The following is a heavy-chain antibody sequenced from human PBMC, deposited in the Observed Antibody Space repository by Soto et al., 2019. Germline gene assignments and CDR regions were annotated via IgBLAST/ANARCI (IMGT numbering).Heavy chain of an antibody. CDR3: ARVKLLWLGELGGGMDV. CDR1: GGSFSGYY. J-gene: IGHJ6*02. V-gene: IGHV4-34*01. CDR2: INHSGST. D-gene: IGHD3-10*01. Sequence: PSETLSLTCAVYGGSFSGYYWSWIRQPPGKGLEWIGEINHSGSTNCNPSLKSRVTISVDTSKNQFSLKLSSVTAADTAVYYCARVKLLWLGELGGGMDVWGQGTTVTVSS.